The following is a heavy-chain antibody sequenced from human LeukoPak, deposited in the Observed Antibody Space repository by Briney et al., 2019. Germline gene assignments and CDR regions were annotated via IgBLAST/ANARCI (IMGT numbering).Heavy chain of an antibody. CDR3: ATTPGYFYYYVDV. CDR2: ISYDGTNK. Sequence: GSLRLSCAASGFTFSSYSMNWVRQAPGKGLEWVAVISYDGTNKFYADSVKGRFTISRDNSKNAVYLQMNSLSREDTAVYYCATTPGYFYYYVDVWGKGTTVTVSS. V-gene: IGHV3-30*03. J-gene: IGHJ6*03. CDR1: GFTFSSYS.